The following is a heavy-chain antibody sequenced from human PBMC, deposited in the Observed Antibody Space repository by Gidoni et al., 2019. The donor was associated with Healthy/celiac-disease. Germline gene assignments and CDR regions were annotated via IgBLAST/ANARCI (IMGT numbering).Heavy chain of an antibody. J-gene: IGHJ6*04. V-gene: IGHV3-30*18. CDR1: GFTFSSYG. CDR3: AKDHQILDFWSGYYAAPYYYGMDV. D-gene: IGHD3-3*01. CDR2: ISYDGRNK. Sequence: QVQLVESGGGLVQPGRSLRLSCAASGFTFSSYGMPWARLGPGKGLEWVAVISYDGRNKYYADSVKGRFTISRDNSKNTLYLQMNSLRAEDTAVYYCAKDHQILDFWSGYYAAPYYYGMDVWGKGTTVTVSS.